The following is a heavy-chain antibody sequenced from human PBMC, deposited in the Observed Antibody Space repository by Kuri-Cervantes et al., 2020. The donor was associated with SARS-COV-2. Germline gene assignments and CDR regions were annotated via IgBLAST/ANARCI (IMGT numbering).Heavy chain of an antibody. CDR1: GGSISSGGYS. D-gene: IGHD1-26*01. CDR3: ARDSRSYYQVLLDHYYYSYMDV. CDR2: IYYSGST. Sequence: SETLSLTCAVSGGSISSGGYSWSWIRQPPGKGLEWIGYIYYSGSTYYNPSLKSRVTISVDTSKNQFSLKLSSVTAADTAVYYCARDSRSYYQVLLDHYYYSYMDVWGKGTTVTVSS. J-gene: IGHJ6*03. V-gene: IGHV4-30-2*05.